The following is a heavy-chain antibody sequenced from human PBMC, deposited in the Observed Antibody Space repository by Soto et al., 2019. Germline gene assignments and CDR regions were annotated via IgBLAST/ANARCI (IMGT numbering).Heavy chain of an antibody. Sequence: PSETLSLTCAVSGGSISSSNWWSWVRQPPGKGLEWIGDIYPSGSTDYSPSLRSRVTISEDTSKNQFPLKLSSVTAADTAVYYCARLSHLYSSSWYGWFDPWGQGTLVTVSS. CDR3: ARLSHLYSSSWYGWFDP. J-gene: IGHJ5*02. CDR1: GGSISSSNW. D-gene: IGHD6-13*01. CDR2: IYPSGST. V-gene: IGHV4-4*02.